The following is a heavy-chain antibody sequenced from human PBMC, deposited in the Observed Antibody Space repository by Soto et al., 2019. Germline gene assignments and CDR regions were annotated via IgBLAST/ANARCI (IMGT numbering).Heavy chain of an antibody. Sequence: GGSLRLSCAASGFTFSSYGMHWVRQAPGKGLEWVAVISYDGSNKYYADSVKGRFTISRDNSKNTLYLQMNSLRAEDTAVYYCAKDPLPAAKNGAYYYYYYMDVWGKGTTVTVYS. D-gene: IGHD2-2*01. J-gene: IGHJ6*03. CDR2: ISYDGSNK. V-gene: IGHV3-30*18. CDR1: GFTFSSYG. CDR3: AKDPLPAAKNGAYYYYYYMDV.